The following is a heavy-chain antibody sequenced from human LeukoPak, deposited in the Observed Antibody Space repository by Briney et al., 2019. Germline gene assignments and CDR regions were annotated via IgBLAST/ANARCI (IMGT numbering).Heavy chain of an antibody. CDR2: IDPSGGST. J-gene: IGHJ4*02. CDR3: AREGSSWPLYFDD. V-gene: IGHV1-46*01. CDR1: GGTFTSYY. D-gene: IGHD6-13*01. Sequence: ASVKVSCKASGGTFTSYYIHWVRQAPGQGLEWMGIIDPSGGSTSHAQKFQDRVTMTRDTSTTTVYMELSSLRSEDTAVYYCAREGSSWPLYFDDWGQGTLVTVSS.